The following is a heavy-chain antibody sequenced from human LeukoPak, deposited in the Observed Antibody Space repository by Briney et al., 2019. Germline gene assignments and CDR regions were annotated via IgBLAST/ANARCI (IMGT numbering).Heavy chain of an antibody. Sequence: ASETLSLTCTVSGGSISSYYWSWIRQPPGKGLEWIGYIYYSGSTNYNPSLKSRVTISVDTSKNQFSLKLSSVTAADTAVYYCARSSGCNFDYWGQGTLVTVSS. V-gene: IGHV4-59*08. CDR1: GGSISSYY. D-gene: IGHD6-19*01. CDR2: IYYSGST. CDR3: ARSSGCNFDY. J-gene: IGHJ4*02.